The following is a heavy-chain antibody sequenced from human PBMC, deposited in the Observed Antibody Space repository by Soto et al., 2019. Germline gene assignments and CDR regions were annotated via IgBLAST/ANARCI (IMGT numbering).Heavy chain of an antibody. D-gene: IGHD3-10*01. CDR3: ARSRSGAVADSFDF. Sequence: SLRLSCAASGFTFRSYAIHWVRQAPGKGLEWVAVISRDGTNKYYVDSVKGRFTISRDNSKDTVYLQMNNLRDDDSAMFYCARSRSGAVADSFDFWGQGTLVTVSS. CDR2: ISRDGTNK. J-gene: IGHJ4*02. V-gene: IGHV3-30*04. CDR1: GFTFRSYA.